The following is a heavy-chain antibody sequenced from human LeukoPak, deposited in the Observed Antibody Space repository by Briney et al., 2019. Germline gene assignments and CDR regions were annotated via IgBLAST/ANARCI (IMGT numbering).Heavy chain of an antibody. V-gene: IGHV4-61*08. J-gene: IGHJ5*01. D-gene: IGHD3-3*01. CDR3: ARVWSGYFNWFDS. CDR2: MFYSGST. CDR1: GGSISSGDYY. Sequence: SETLSLTCTVSGGSISSGDYYWSWIRRPPEKGLEWIGSMFYSGSTYYNPSLKSRVTMSIDTSKNQFSLKLSSVTAADTAVYYCARVWSGYFNWFDSWGQGTLVTVSS.